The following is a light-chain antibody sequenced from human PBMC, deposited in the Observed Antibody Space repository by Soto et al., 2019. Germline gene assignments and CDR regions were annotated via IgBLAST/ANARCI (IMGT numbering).Light chain of an antibody. J-gene: IGLJ3*02. Sequence: QPVLTQPPSVSGAPGQRVTISCTGSSSNIGAGYDVHGYQQLPGTAPKLLIYGNSNRPSGVPDRFSGSKSGTSASLAITGLQAEDEADYYCQSYDSSLSALFGGGTKLTVL. CDR1: SSNIGAGYD. V-gene: IGLV1-40*01. CDR2: GNS. CDR3: QSYDSSLSAL.